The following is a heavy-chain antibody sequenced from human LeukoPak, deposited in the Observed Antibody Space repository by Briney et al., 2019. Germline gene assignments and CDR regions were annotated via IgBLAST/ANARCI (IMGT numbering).Heavy chain of an antibody. CDR2: IYYSGNT. CDR1: GGSISSGGHY. D-gene: IGHD2-2*01. Sequence: SETLSLTCTVSGGSISSGGHYWSWIRQHPGKGLEWIGYIYYSGNTYYNPSLKSRVTISVDTSKNQFSLKLSSVTAADTAVYYCARDKPHCSSTICRPLYYFDYWGQGTLVTVSS. J-gene: IGHJ4*02. V-gene: IGHV4-31*03. CDR3: ARDKPHCSSTICRPLYYFDY.